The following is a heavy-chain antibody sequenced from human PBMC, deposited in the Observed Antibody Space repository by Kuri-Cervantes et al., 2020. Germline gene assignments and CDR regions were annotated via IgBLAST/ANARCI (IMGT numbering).Heavy chain of an antibody. CDR2: INPNSGGT. D-gene: IGHD6-13*01. CDR1: GYTFTGYY. V-gene: IGHV1-2*02. Sequence: ASVKVSCKASGYTFTGYYMHWVRQAPGQGLEWMGWINPNSGGTNYAQKFQGRVTMTRDTSTSTVYMELSSLRSEDTAVYYCARSWAAAGTFVFDYWGQGTLVTVSS. J-gene: IGHJ4*02. CDR3: ARSWAAAGTFVFDY.